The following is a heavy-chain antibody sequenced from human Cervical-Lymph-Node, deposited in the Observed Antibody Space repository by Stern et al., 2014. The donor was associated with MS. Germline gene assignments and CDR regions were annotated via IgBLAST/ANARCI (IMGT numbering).Heavy chain of an antibody. D-gene: IGHD7-27*01. Sequence: VQLLESGAEVKKPGASVTVSCTASGYAFNSYYLHWVRQAPGQGLEWMGWINPNRGGTAYAPRFHGRVSMTRDTSIITAYMELTGLTSDDTAVYYCARGPNEHWGGHYHSNGLDVWGLGTTVTVSS. CDR3: ARGPNEHWGGHYHSNGLDV. CDR2: INPNRGGT. J-gene: IGHJ6*02. V-gene: IGHV1-2*02. CDR1: GYAFNSYY.